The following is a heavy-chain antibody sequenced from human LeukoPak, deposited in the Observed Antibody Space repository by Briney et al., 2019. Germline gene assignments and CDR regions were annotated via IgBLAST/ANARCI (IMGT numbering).Heavy chain of an antibody. V-gene: IGHV4-39*07. Sequence: KPSETLSLTCSVSGGSVSGTNYYWAWIRQPPEKGLEWIGTIYYSGSTYYNVSLKSRVTISVDTSKNQFSLNLSSVTAADTAVYYCARDNQLPPQNYYYYYMDVWGKGTTVTISS. D-gene: IGHD2-2*01. CDR1: GGSVSGTNYY. J-gene: IGHJ6*03. CDR2: IYYSGST. CDR3: ARDNQLPPQNYYYYYMDV.